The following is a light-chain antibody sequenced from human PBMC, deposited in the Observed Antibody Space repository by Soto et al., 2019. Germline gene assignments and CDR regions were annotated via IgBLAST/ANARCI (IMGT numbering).Light chain of an antibody. CDR1: SSDVGSYNL. CDR3: CSYAGSSTSYV. CDR2: EGS. V-gene: IGLV2-23*01. Sequence: QSALTQPASVSGSPGQSITISCTGTSSDVGSYNLVSWYQQHPGKAPKLMIYEGSKRPSGVSNRFSGSKSGNTASLTISGLQAEDEADYYCCSYAGSSTSYVIGTGTKVTVL. J-gene: IGLJ1*01.